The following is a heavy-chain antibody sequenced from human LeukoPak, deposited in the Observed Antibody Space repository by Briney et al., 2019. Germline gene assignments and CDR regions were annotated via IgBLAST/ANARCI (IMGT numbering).Heavy chain of an antibody. J-gene: IGHJ4*02. CDR2: ISYDGSNK. CDR1: GFTFSSYG. Sequence: PGGSLRLSCAASGFTFSSYGMHWVRQAPGKGLEGVAVISYDGSNKYYADSVKGRFTISRDNSKNTLYLQMNSLRAEDTAVYYCAKRAPVDYWGQGTLVTVSS. V-gene: IGHV3-30*18. CDR3: AKRAPVDY.